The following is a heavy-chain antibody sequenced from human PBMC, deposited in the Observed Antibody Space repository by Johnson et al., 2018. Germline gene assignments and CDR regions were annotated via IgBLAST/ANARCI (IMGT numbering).Heavy chain of an antibody. J-gene: IGHJ4*02. D-gene: IGHD3-10*01. CDR2: ISYDGSKK. V-gene: IGHV3-30-3*01. CDR3: ARRERFSQGLDH. Sequence: QVQLVQSGGGVVQPGRSLRLSCAASGFTFSDLAMHWVRQAPGKGLECVAVISYDGSKKYYADSVKGRFTISRDNFKNTLYLQMNSLRTEDTAVYYCARRERFSQGLDHWGQGTLVTVSS. CDR1: GFTFSDLA.